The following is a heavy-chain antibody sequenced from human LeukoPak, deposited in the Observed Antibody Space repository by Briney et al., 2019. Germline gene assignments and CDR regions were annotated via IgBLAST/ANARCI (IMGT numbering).Heavy chain of an antibody. CDR3: AVADTAMAATY. Sequence: GGSLRLSCAASGFTFYDYAMQWVRHAPGKGVEWVSGISWNSGSIGYADSVKGRFTISRDNAKNSLYLQMNSLRAEDTALYYCAVADTAMAATYWGQGTLVTVSS. CDR1: GFTFYDYA. J-gene: IGHJ4*02. CDR2: ISWNSGSI. D-gene: IGHD5-18*01. V-gene: IGHV3-9*01.